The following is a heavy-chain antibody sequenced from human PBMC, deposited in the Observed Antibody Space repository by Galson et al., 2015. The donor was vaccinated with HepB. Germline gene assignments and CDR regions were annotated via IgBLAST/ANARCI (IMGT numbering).Heavy chain of an antibody. V-gene: IGHV4-59*01. CDR1: GGSISSYY. J-gene: IGHJ4*02. Sequence: SETLSLTCTVSGGSISSYYWSWIRQPPGKGLEWIGYIYYSGSTNYNPSLKSRVTISVDTSKNQFSLKLSSVTAADTAVYYCARATRYCSSTSCYSDPSNFDYWGQGTLVTVSS. CDR3: ARATRYCSSTSCYSDPSNFDY. CDR2: IYYSGST. D-gene: IGHD2-2*01.